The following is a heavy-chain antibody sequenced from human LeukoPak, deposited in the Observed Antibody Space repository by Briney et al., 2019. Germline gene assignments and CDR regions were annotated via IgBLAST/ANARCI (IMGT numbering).Heavy chain of an antibody. CDR1: GFTVSSNY. CDR3: ARESPPPSDYTVYYYMDV. J-gene: IGHJ6*03. D-gene: IGHD4-11*01. Sequence: GGSLRLSCAASGFTVSSNYMSWVRQAPGKGLEWVSVIYSGGSTYYADSVKGRFTISRDNSKNTLYLQMNSLRAEDTAVYYCARESPPPSDYTVYYYMDVWGKGTTVTVSS. CDR2: IYSGGST. V-gene: IGHV3-66*02.